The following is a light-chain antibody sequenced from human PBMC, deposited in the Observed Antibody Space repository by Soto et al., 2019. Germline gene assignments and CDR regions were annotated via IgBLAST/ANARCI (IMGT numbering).Light chain of an antibody. CDR1: RSGLQNSHNKDS. Sequence: DIVMPQSTDSLAVSLEERATINCKTSRSGLQNSHNKDSFAWYMQKPRQPPNFLIAWASTLESGVPDRFSGCGAWTDFTLTITSLQAEDVAVYDGQQYYTTPQSFGKGTKVEIK. CDR2: WAS. V-gene: IGKV4-1*01. J-gene: IGKJ1*01. CDR3: QQYYTTPQS.